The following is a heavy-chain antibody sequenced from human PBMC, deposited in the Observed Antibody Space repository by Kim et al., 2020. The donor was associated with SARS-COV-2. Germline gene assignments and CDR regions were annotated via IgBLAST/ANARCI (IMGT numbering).Heavy chain of an antibody. V-gene: IGHV4-34*01. CDR3: ARGTSYYGSGSYVDY. J-gene: IGHJ4*02. Sequence: PSLKGRFTISVDTSKNQFSLKLSSVTAADTAVYYCARGTSYYGSGSYVDYWGQGTLVTVSS. D-gene: IGHD3-10*01.